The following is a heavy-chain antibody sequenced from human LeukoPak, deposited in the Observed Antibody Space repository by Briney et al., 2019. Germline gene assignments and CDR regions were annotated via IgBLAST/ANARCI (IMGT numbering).Heavy chain of an antibody. CDR1: GFTFSSYG. CDR3: AKGGGYEAQYYYYYLDV. D-gene: IGHD5-12*01. J-gene: IGHJ6*03. V-gene: IGHV3-23*01. Sequence: QPGGTLRLSCAASGFTFSSYGMSWVRQAPGKGLEWVSAISGSGGSTYYADSVKGRFTISRDNSKNTLYLQMKSLRAEDTAVYYCAKGGGYEAQYYYYYLDVWGKGTTVTISS. CDR2: ISGSGGST.